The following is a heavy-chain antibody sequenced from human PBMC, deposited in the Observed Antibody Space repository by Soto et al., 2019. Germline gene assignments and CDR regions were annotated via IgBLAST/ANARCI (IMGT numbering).Heavy chain of an antibody. V-gene: IGHV1-18*01. CDR2: ISAYNGNT. CDR3: AREPNYFDY. CDR1: GYTLTSYG. Sequence: GASVKVSCKASGYTLTSYGMSWLRQAPGQGLEWMGWISAYNGNTKYAQKLQGRVTMTTDTSTSTAYMELRSLISDDTAVYYCAREPNYFDYWGQGTLVTVSS. J-gene: IGHJ4*02.